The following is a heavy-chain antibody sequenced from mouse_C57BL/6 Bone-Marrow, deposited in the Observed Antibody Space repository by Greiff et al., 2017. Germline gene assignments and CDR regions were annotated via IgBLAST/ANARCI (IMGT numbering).Heavy chain of an antibody. Sequence: VQLQQPGAELVMPGASVKLSCKASGYTFTSYWMHWVKQRPGQGLEWIGEIDPSDSYTNSNQKFKGKSTLTVDKSSSTAYMQLSSLTSEDSAVXYGARRIYGSSYWYFDVWGTGTTVTVSS. J-gene: IGHJ1*03. CDR3: ARRIYGSSYWYFDV. CDR2: IDPSDSYT. D-gene: IGHD1-1*01. V-gene: IGHV1-69*01. CDR1: GYTFTSYW.